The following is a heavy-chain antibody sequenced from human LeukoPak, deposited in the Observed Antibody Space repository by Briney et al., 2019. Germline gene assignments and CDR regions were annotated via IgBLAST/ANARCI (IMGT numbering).Heavy chain of an antibody. J-gene: IGHJ4*02. V-gene: IGHV1-69*05. D-gene: IGHD3-22*01. CDR3: ASKYYYDSSGYYHFDY. CDR1: GGTFSSYA. Sequence: ASVKVSCKASGGTFSSYAISWVRQAPGQGLEWMGRIIPIFGTANYAQKFQGRVTITTDESTSTAYMELSSLRSEDTAVYYCASKYYYDSSGYYHFDYWGQGTLVTVSS. CDR2: IIPIFGTA.